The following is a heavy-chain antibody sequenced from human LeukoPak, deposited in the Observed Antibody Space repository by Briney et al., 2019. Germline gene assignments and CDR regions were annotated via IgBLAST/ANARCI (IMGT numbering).Heavy chain of an antibody. J-gene: IGHJ4*02. CDR2: IKSKTEGGKI. CDR3: TTLRIQLWLDY. Sequence: GRSLTLSCAASAFTYSNAWMSWVRQAPGKGLEWVGRIKSKTEGGKIDYAAPVKGRFTISRDDSKNTLYLQKNSPQTENTAVYYCTTLRIQLWLDYWGQGTLVTVSS. V-gene: IGHV3-15*01. D-gene: IGHD5-18*01. CDR1: AFTYSNAW.